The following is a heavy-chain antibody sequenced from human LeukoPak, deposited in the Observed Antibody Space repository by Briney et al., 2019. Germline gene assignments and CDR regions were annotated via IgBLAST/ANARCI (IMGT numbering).Heavy chain of an antibody. CDR2: IYHSGST. J-gene: IGHJ4*02. D-gene: IGHD2-8*01. V-gene: IGHV4-38-2*02. Sequence: PSETLSLTCTVSGYSISSGYYWGWIRQPPGKGLEWIGSIYHSGSTYYNPSLKSRVTISVDKSKNQFSLNLRSVTAADTAVYYCARQSDTNGPASWGQGTLVTVSS. CDR3: ARQSDTNGPAS. CDR1: GYSISSGYY.